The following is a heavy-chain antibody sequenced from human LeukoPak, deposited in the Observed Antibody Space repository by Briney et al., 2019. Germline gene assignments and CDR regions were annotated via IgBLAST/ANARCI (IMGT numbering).Heavy chain of an antibody. CDR2: INHSGST. Sequence: SETLSLTRAVYGESFSGYYWSWIRQPPGKGLEWIGEINHSGSTNYNPSLKSRVTISVDTSKNQFSLKLSSVTAADTAVYYCARGRRSGGNFDYWGQGTLVTVS. D-gene: IGHD2-15*01. CDR1: GESFSGYY. J-gene: IGHJ4*02. CDR3: ARGRRSGGNFDY. V-gene: IGHV4-34*01.